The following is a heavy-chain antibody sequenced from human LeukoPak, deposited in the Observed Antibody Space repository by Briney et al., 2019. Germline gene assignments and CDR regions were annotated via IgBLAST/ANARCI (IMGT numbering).Heavy chain of an antibody. V-gene: IGHV5-51*01. Sequence: GESLKISCKGSGYRLTNYWIGWVRQMPGKGLEWMGIIYPGDSETRYSPSFQGQVTISADKSISTAYLQWSSLKASDTAMYYCARRRDLYSGSYYPFDYWGQGTLVTVSS. CDR2: IYPGDSET. D-gene: IGHD1-26*01. CDR3: ARRRDLYSGSYYPFDY. CDR1: GYRLTNYW. J-gene: IGHJ4*02.